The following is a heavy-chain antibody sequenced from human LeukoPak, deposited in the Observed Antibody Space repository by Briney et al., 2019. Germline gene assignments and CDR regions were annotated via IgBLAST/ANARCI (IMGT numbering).Heavy chain of an antibody. CDR2: IIPIFGTA. D-gene: IGHD5-12*01. CDR1: GGTFSSYA. Sequence: GASVKVSCKASGGTFSSYAISWVRQAPGQGLEWMGRIIPIFGTANYAQKFQGRVTITTDESTSTAYMELSSLRSEDTAVYYCARDIRGYSGYAPGAFDIWGQGTMVTVSS. J-gene: IGHJ3*02. V-gene: IGHV1-69*05. CDR3: ARDIRGYSGYAPGAFDI.